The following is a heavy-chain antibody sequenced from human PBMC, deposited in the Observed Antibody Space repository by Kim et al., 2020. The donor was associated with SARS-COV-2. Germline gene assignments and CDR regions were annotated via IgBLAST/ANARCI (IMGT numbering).Heavy chain of an antibody. Sequence: GATDAEKFQGRVTMTRDTSTSTLYMELRSLKSEDTAVYYCARDASLVPFDFWGQGTLVTVSS. CDR2: GA. J-gene: IGHJ4*02. D-gene: IGHD3-10*01. CDR3: ARDASLVPFDF. V-gene: IGHV1-46*01.